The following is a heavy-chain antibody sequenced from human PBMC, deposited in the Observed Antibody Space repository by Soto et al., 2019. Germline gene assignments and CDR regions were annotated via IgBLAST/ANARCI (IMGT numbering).Heavy chain of an antibody. V-gene: IGHV4-39*01. CDR1: GGSVSMAFSY. J-gene: IGHJ4*02. CDR2: IYYRVNA. D-gene: IGHD3-9*01. Sequence: PSETLSLTCTITGGSVSMAFSYCGWIRQPPWKGLEWIGSIYYRVNAYYNPSLQTRVTISLDKSKSQFSLKLNSVPAADSAVYFCARLEGLATISYYFDFWGPAALVTVSS. CDR3: ARLEGLATISYYFDF.